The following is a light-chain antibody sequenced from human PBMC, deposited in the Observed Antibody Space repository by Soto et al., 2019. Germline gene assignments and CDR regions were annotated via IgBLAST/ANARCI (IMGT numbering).Light chain of an antibody. CDR1: QTVGSSY. Sequence: EVVLTQSPGTLSLSPGERATLSCRASQTVGSSYIAWYQQKPGQTPRLLIYGASSRATGVPDRFSGSGSGTDFTLTISRLEAADFAVYYCQHYPSSWWMFGQGTKVDSK. J-gene: IGKJ1*01. CDR3: QHYPSSWWM. V-gene: IGKV3-20*01. CDR2: GAS.